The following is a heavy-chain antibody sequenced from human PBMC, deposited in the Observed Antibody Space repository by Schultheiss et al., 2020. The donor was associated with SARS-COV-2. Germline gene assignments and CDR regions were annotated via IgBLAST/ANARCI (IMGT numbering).Heavy chain of an antibody. CDR1: GFRFNIYA. CDR3: ATKGRLAVAGSDN. CDR2: TSYDGSNK. J-gene: IGHJ4*02. Sequence: GESLKISCAASGFRFNIYAMSWVRQAPGKGLEWVAVTSYDGSNKYYVDSVKGRFTISRDNSKNTLYLQMNSLRAEDTAVYYCATKGRLAVAGSDNWGQGTLVTVSS. V-gene: IGHV3-33*05. D-gene: IGHD6-19*01.